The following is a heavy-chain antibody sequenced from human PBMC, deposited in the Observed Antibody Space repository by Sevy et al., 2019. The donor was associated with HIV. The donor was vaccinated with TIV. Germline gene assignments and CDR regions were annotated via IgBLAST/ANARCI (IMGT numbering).Heavy chain of an antibody. CDR2: LNGDDASA. J-gene: IGHJ4*02. Sequence: GGSLRLSCAASGFTFSSYAMTWFRQAPGKGLEWVSTLNGDDASAYYADFVKGRFTISRDNSKNTLYLQMNSLRVEDTAVYFCAKNGGLYYDSSGYDWGQGTLVTVSS. CDR3: AKNGGLYYDSSGYD. CDR1: GFTFSSYA. V-gene: IGHV3-23*01. D-gene: IGHD3-22*01.